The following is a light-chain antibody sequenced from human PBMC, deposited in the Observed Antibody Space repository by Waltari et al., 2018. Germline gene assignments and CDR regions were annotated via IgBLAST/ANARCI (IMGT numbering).Light chain of an antibody. CDR3: QQYGNPPYA. J-gene: IGKJ2*01. Sequence: EIVLTHSPATLSLSPGERATPPGGASQSVSSSYLAWYQQKPGPAPRLLIYDASSRVTGIPDRFSGSGSGTDFTLTISRLEPEDFAVYYCQQYGNPPYAFGQGTKLEIK. CDR2: DAS. V-gene: IGKV3D-20*01. CDR1: QSVSSSY.